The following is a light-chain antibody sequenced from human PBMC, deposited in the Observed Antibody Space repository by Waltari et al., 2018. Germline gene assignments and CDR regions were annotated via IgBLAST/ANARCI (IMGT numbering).Light chain of an antibody. CDR2: EVT. V-gene: IGLV2-8*01. CDR3: SSYGGTNNFVL. CDR1: SSDVGAYNF. Sequence: QSALTQPPSASGSPGQSITISCTGTSSDVGAYNFVSWYQQYPGRAPKVLIYEVTPRPSGVPDRFSGSKSGNTASLTVSGLQAEDEADYYCSSYGGTNNFVLFGGGTKLTVL. J-gene: IGLJ2*01.